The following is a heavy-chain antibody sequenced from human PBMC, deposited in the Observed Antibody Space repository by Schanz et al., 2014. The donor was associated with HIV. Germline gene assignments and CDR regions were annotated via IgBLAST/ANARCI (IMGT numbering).Heavy chain of an antibody. J-gene: IGHJ4*01. V-gene: IGHV3-74*01. CDR1: GFSFSIYW. Sequence: VKLVESGGGVVQPRRSLRLSCAASGFSFSIYWMHWVRQAPGKGLVWVSHINSDGTNTHYADSVKGRFIISRDNAKKMVYLQMNSLRVEDTAVYYCVRDAAGRFSDRSPGYWGQGTLVIVSS. CDR2: INSDGTNT. D-gene: IGHD2-15*01. CDR3: VRDAAGRFSDRSPGY.